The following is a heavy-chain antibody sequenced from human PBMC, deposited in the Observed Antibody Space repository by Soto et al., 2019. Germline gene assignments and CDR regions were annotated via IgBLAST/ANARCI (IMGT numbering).Heavy chain of an antibody. Sequence: RGSLRLSCAASGFTFSSYAMSWVRQAPGKGLEWVSAISGSGGSTYYADSVKGRFTISRDNSKNTLYLQMNSLRAEDTAVYYCAKDRRRQQLALDALSYYFDYWGQGTLVTVSS. V-gene: IGHV3-23*01. J-gene: IGHJ4*02. CDR2: ISGSGGST. CDR1: GFTFSSYA. CDR3: AKDRRRQQLALDALSYYFDY. D-gene: IGHD6-13*01.